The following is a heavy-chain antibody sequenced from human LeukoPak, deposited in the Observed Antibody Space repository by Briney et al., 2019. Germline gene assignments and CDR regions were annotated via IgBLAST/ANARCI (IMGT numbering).Heavy chain of an antibody. CDR1: GGSITSYY. D-gene: IGHD2-15*01. CDR3: AQKAPYSPGYSQH. V-gene: IGHV4-59*01. Sequence: SETLSLTCTVSGGSITSYYWTWIRQPPGKGLEWIGYIYHNSGTTNYNPSLKSRVSISVDTSKDQFSLKLSSVTAADTAVYYCAQKAPYSPGYSQHWGQGTLVTVSS. CDR2: IYHNSGTT. J-gene: IGHJ1*01.